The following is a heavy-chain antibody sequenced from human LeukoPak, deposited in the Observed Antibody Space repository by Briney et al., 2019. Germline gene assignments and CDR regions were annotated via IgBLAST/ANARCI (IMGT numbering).Heavy chain of an antibody. J-gene: IGHJ6*02. V-gene: IGHV4-31*03. Sequence: SETLSLTCTVSGGSISSGGYYWSWIRQHAGKGLEWIGYIYYSGSTYYNPSLKSRVTIPVDTSKNQFSLKLSSVTAADTAVYYCARGVTMTRQRYYYYGMDVWGQGTTVTVSS. CDR3: ARGVTMTRQRYYYYGMDV. CDR1: GGSISSGGYY. D-gene: IGHD3-22*01. CDR2: IYYSGST.